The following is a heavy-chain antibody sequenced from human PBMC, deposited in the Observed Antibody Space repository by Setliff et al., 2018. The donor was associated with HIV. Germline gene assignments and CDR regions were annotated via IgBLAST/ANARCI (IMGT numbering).Heavy chain of an antibody. J-gene: IGHJ3*02. CDR1: GYSISSNEW. Sequence: KPSETLSLTCAVSGYSISSNEWWSWIRQPPGKGLAWIGYISNSWQTSYNQSLNSRVTLSADPSKNQLSLKLSSVTAVDTAVYYCAKTVPHSTAQDAFDIWGEGTMFTVSS. V-gene: IGHV4-28*01. D-gene: IGHD2-2*01. CDR3: AKTVPHSTAQDAFDI. CDR2: ISNSWQT.